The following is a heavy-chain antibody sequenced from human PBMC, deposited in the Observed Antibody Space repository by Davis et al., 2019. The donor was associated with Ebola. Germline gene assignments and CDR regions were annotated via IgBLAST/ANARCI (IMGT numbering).Heavy chain of an antibody. CDR1: GYTFTSYG. D-gene: IGHD6-13*01. CDR3: ARDTNSGAAYGWFDP. J-gene: IGHJ5*01. V-gene: IGHV1-18*01. CDR2: ISAYTGDT. Sequence: AASVKVSCKASGYTFTSYGISWVRQAPGQGLEWMGWISAYTGDTNYAQKFQGRVTITRDTYASKAYMELNSLTSEDTAVYYCARDTNSGAAYGWFDPWGQGTLVTVSS.